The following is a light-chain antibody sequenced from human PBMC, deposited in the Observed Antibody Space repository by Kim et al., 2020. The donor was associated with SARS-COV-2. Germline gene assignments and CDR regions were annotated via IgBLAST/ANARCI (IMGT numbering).Light chain of an antibody. Sequence: QSALTQPASVSGSPGQSITISCTGTSSDVGAYNYVSWYQQHPGKAPKLMIYDVTKRPSGVSNRSSGSKSVNTASLTISGLQAEDEADYYCTSYTSSSTLVFGGGTKLTVL. J-gene: IGLJ2*01. CDR1: SSDVGAYNY. CDR3: TSYTSSSTLV. CDR2: DVT. V-gene: IGLV2-14*03.